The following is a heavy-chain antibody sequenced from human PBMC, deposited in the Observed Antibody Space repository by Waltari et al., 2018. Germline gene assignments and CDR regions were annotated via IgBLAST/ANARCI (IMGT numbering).Heavy chain of an antibody. CDR3: ARSCGLRCHWFDP. CDR2: INSDGSGT. D-gene: IGHD4-17*01. V-gene: IGHV3-74*01. J-gene: IGHJ5*02. CDR1: FSSEW. Sequence: FSSEWWHWVRQAPGKGLVWVSRINSDGSGTSDADSVKGRFTIARENTKNTLYLQMNSLRAEDTAVYYCARSCGLRCHWFDPWGQGTLVTVSS.